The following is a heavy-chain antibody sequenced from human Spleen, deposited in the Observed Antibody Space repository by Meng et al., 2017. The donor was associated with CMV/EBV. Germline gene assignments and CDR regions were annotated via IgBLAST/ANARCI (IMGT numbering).Heavy chain of an antibody. CDR3: ARVVTTFGAGGTFDV. CDR1: GGSFSEYY. Sequence: SETLSLTCAVYGGSFSEYYWSWIRQPPGKGLEWIGEINHSGGGTNYNPSLKSRVTISLDMSKNHFSLRLTSVTDADTAVYYCARVVTTFGAGGTFDVWGQGTLVTVSS. D-gene: IGHD3-3*01. CDR2: INHSGGGT. V-gene: IGHV4-34*01. J-gene: IGHJ3*01.